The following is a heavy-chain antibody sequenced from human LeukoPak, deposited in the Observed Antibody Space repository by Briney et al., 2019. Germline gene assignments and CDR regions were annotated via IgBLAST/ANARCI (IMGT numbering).Heavy chain of an antibody. D-gene: IGHD3-10*01. CDR2: INQSGRT. V-gene: IGHV4-34*01. Sequence: SETLSLTCAVCGGSFSGYYWSWIRQPPGKGLEWIGEINQSGRTNYNPSLKSRVTMSLDTSKNQFSLKLSPVTAADTAVYYCARQTMVRGVNYFDYWGQGTLVTVSS. CDR3: ARQTMVRGVNYFDY. J-gene: IGHJ4*02. CDR1: GGSFSGYY.